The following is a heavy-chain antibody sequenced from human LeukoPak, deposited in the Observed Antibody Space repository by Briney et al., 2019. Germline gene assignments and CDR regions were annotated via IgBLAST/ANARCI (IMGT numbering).Heavy chain of an antibody. J-gene: IGHJ4*02. Sequence: SETLSLTRTVSDYSISNTYYWGWIRQPPGKGLEWIGNIHHSGITNYNPSLKSRVFISMDTSKNQFSLRLTSLKAADTAVYYCAREGPIQFLEQIDFWGQGSLVTVSS. CDR3: AREGPIQFLEQIDF. CDR1: DYSISNTYY. V-gene: IGHV4-38-2*02. CDR2: IHHSGIT. D-gene: IGHD3-3*01.